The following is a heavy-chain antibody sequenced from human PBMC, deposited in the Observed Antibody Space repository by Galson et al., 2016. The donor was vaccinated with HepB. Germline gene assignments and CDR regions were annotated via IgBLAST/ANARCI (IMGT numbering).Heavy chain of an antibody. CDR2: ISSSSTI. D-gene: IGHD3-10*01. J-gene: IGHJ4*02. V-gene: IGHV3-48*02. CDR3: AREIPSRGKSDY. Sequence: LRLSCAASGFTFSSYSMNWVRQAPGKGLEWVSYISSSSTIYYADSVKGRFTISRDNAKNSLYLQMNSLRDEDTAAYYCAREIPSRGKSDYWGQGTLVTVSS. CDR1: GFTFSSYS.